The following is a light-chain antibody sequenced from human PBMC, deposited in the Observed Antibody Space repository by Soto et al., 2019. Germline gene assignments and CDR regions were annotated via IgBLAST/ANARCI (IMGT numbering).Light chain of an antibody. J-gene: IGKJ1*01. CDR2: LSS. Sequence: EIVMTQSPLSLPVTPGESASISCRSSESLLHSNGKNYLDWYVQKPGQSPQLLIYLSSNRASGVPDRFSGSGSGTDFTLKISRVEAEDVGIYYCIQSIHTRTFGPGTKVEIK. V-gene: IGKV2-28*01. CDR1: ESLLHSNGKNY. CDR3: IQSIHTRT.